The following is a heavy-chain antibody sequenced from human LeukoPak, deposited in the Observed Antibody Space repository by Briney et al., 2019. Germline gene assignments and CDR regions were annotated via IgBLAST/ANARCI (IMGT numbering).Heavy chain of an antibody. V-gene: IGHV3-7*01. CDR1: GFTFSGHW. D-gene: IGHD2/OR15-2a*01. CDR2: ISQDGIEK. Sequence: GGSLRLSCAASGFTFSGHWMTWVRQGPEKGLEWVASISQDGIEKYYVDSVKGRFTISRDTVKNSLYLQMNNLRAEDTAVYYCARSRINSDYWGQGTLVTVSS. J-gene: IGHJ4*02. CDR3: ARSRINSDY.